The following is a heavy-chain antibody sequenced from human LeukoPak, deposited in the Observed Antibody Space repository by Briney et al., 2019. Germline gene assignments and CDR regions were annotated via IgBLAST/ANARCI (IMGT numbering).Heavy chain of an antibody. J-gene: IGHJ6*02. CDR2: IIPIFGRA. V-gene: IGHV1-69*13. CDR1: GGTFSIYA. Sequence: GASVTVSCKASGGTFSIYAISWVRQAPGQGLEWMGEIIPIFGRANYAQKFQGRVTITADESTSTAYMELSSLRSEDTAVYYCARAITIFGVVIDYYYYGMDVWGQGTTVTVSS. CDR3: ARAITIFGVVIDYYYYGMDV. D-gene: IGHD3-3*01.